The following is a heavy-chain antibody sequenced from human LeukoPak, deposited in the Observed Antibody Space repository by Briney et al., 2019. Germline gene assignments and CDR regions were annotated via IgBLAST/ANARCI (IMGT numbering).Heavy chain of an antibody. D-gene: IGHD3-22*01. V-gene: IGHV4-61*05. CDR2: KYTSGST. CDR1: GGSIDAYCYR. J-gene: IGHJ4*02. CDR3: ARHTTYEYDRRGNYQRKAVDY. Sequence: PSETLSLTCAVPGGSIDAYCYRWSWIRQSPGKGLVWIGRKYTSGSTNYNPSLKSRVTISVDKSKNQFSLKLSSVTAADTAVYYCARHTTYEYDRRGNYQRKAVDYWGQGSLVTVSS.